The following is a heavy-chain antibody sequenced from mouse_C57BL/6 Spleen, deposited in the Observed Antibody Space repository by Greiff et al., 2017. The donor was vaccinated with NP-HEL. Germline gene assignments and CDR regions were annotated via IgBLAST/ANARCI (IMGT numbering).Heavy chain of an antibody. Sequence: QVQLQQPGAELVKPGASVKMSCKASGYTFTSYWITWVKQRPGQGLEWIGDIYPGSGSTNYNEKFKSKATLTVDTSSSTAYMQLSSLTSEDSADYYGAREGKTAQANYAMDYWGQGTSVTVSS. J-gene: IGHJ4*01. V-gene: IGHV1-55*01. CDR1: GYTFTSYW. CDR2: IYPGSGST. D-gene: IGHD3-2*02. CDR3: AREGKTAQANYAMDY.